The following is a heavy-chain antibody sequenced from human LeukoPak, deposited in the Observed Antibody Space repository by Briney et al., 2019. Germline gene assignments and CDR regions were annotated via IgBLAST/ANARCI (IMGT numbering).Heavy chain of an antibody. V-gene: IGHV3-53*01. CDR2: IYSGGST. Sequence: PGGSLRLSCAASGFTVSSNYMSWVRQAPGRGLEWVSVIYSGGSTYYADSVKGRFPISRDNSKNTVNLQMNSLRAEDTAVYYCARGSYGGPFDPWGQGTLVTVSS. J-gene: IGHJ5*02. CDR3: ARGSYGGPFDP. CDR1: GFTVSSNY. D-gene: IGHD4-23*01.